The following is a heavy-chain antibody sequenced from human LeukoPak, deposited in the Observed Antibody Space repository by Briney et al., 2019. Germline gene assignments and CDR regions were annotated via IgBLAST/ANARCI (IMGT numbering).Heavy chain of an antibody. CDR1: GFTFKNYA. CDR3: AKDLWFGGSAFDS. Sequence: GGSLRLSCAASGFTFKNYAMSWVRQAPGRGLEWVATISGRRGNSYYADFVKGRFTISRDFSQNTLYLEMNSLTADDTALYYCAKDLWFGGSAFDSWGQGTLVTVSS. V-gene: IGHV3-23*01. CDR2: ISGRRGNS. D-gene: IGHD3-10*01. J-gene: IGHJ4*01.